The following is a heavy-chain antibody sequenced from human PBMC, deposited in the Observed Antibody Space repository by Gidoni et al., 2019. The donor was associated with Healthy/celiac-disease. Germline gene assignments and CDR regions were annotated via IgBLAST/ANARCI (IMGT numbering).Heavy chain of an antibody. CDR2: INHSGST. V-gene: IGHV4-34*01. J-gene: IGHJ6*02. D-gene: IGHD6-19*01. CDR3: ASSGWRYYYYGMDV. Sequence: QVQLQQWGAGRLKPSETLSLTCAVYGGSVSGYYWSWIRQPPGKGLEWIGEINHSGSTNYNPSLKSRVTISVDTSKDQFSLKLSSVTAADTAVYYCASSGWRYYYYGMDVWGQGTTVTVSS. CDR1: GGSVSGYY.